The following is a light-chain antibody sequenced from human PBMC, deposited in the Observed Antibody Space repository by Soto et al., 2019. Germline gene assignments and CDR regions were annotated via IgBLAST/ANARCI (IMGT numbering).Light chain of an antibody. CDR3: QKYNSAPQT. CDR2: AAS. V-gene: IGKV1-27*01. Sequence: TPSPGTLALSPGDKATLSCRASQSVTSNYLAWYQQKPGKVPKVLIYAASTLQSGVPSRFSGSGSETDFTLTISSPQPEDVATYYCQKYNSAPQTFGQGTKVDIK. CDR1: QSVTSNY. J-gene: IGKJ1*01.